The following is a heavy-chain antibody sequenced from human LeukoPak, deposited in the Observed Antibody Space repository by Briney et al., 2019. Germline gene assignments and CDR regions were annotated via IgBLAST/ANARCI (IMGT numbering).Heavy chain of an antibody. J-gene: IGHJ3*02. V-gene: IGHV1-18*01. CDR1: RYAFTSFG. D-gene: IGHD6-13*01. Sequence: ASVNDTCKASRYAFTSFGLNWVRQAPGQGLEWMGWISVHNGNTNYAQKLQGRVTMTTDTSTSTAYMELRSLRSDDTAVYYCARRIAEVASIDMWGQGTGITVSS. CDR3: ARRIAEVASIDM. CDR2: ISVHNGNT.